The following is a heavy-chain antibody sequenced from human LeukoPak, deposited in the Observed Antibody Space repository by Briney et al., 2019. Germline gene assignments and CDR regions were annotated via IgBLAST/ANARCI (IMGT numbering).Heavy chain of an antibody. V-gene: IGHV1-69*13. CDR3: ARDLKYYDSSGYYWFDP. CDR2: IIPIFGTA. J-gene: IGHJ5*02. Sequence: GASVKVSCKASGGTFSSYAISWVRQAPGQGLEWMGGIIPIFGTANYAQKFQGRVTITADESTSTAYMELSSLRSEDTAVYYCARDLKYYDSSGYYWFDPWGQGTLVTVSS. CDR1: GGTFSSYA. D-gene: IGHD3-22*01.